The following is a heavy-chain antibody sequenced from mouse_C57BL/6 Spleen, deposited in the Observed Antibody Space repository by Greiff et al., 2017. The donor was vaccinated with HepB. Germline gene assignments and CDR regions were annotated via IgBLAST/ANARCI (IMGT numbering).Heavy chain of an antibody. Sequence: QVHVKQPGAELVRPGSSVKLSCKASGYTFTSYWMHWVKQRPIQGLEWIGNIDPSDSETHYNQKFKDKATLTVDKSSSTAYMQLSSLTSEDSAVYYCAREGYYYGSSLYAMDYWGQGTSVTVSS. V-gene: IGHV1-52*01. CDR3: AREGYYYGSSLYAMDY. J-gene: IGHJ4*01. CDR1: GYTFTSYW. CDR2: IDPSDSET. D-gene: IGHD1-1*01.